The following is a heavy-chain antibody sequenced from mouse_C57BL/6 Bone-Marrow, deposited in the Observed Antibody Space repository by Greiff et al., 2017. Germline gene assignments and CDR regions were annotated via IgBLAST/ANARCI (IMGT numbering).Heavy chain of an antibody. CDR1: GYTFTDYY. D-gene: IGHD1-2*01. Sequence: EVQLQQSGPVLVKPGASVKMSCKASGYTFTDYYLNWVKQSHGKSLEWIGVLNPYNGGTSYNQKFKGKDTLTVDKSSSTAYMELNSLTSEDSAVYYCARWGTTAPYAMDYWGQGTSVTGAS. CDR2: LNPYNGGT. J-gene: IGHJ4*01. V-gene: IGHV1-19*01. CDR3: ARWGTTAPYAMDY.